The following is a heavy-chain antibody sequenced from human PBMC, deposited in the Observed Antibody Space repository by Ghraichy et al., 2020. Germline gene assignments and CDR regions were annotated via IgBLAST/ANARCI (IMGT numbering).Heavy chain of an antibody. CDR3: ARAPTGYNYGSSSYYFDY. V-gene: IGHV3-21*06. D-gene: IGHD5-18*01. CDR2: ISYSSSYI. J-gene: IGHJ4*02. CDR1: GFTFSDYT. Sequence: SCAASGFTFSDYTMNWVRQAPGKGLEWVSSISYSSSYIYYTDSLKGRFTISRDNAKNSLYLQMNSLRAEDTAVYYCARAPTGYNYGSSSYYFDYWGQGTLVTVSS.